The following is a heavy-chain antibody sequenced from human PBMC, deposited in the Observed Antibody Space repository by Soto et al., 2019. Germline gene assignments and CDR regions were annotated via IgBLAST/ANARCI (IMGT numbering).Heavy chain of an antibody. D-gene: IGHD1-26*01. J-gene: IGHJ4*02. CDR1: GFTFSHYA. CDR2: MSYDGSNE. Sequence: PGGSLRLSCAASGFTFSHYAMHWVRQAPGKGLEWVALMSYDGSNEYYADSVKGRFTISRDNSKNTLYLLMNSLRAEDTAVYYCAKEGSHNFDYWGQGTLVTVSS. CDR3: AKEGSHNFDY. V-gene: IGHV3-30*18.